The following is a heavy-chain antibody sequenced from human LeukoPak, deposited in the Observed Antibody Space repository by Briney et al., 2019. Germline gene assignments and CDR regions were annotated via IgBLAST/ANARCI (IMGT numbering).Heavy chain of an antibody. CDR3: ARELMVRGTSGHYYYYGMDV. CDR2: IYYSGST. Sequence: SETLSLTCTVSGGSISSYYWSWIRQPPGKGLEWIGYIYYSGSTNYNPSLKSRVTISVDTSKNQFSLKLSSVTAADTAAYYCARELMVRGTSGHYYYYGMDVWGQGTTVTVSS. D-gene: IGHD3-10*01. V-gene: IGHV4-59*12. J-gene: IGHJ6*02. CDR1: GGSISSYY.